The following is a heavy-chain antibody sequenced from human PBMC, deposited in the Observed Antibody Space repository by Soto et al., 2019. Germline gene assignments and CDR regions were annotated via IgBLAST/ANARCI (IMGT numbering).Heavy chain of an antibody. D-gene: IGHD6-19*01. CDR3: AKSTSIAVAGPSPFDN. V-gene: IGHV3-23*01. J-gene: IGHJ4*02. Sequence: LESGGGLVRPGGSLRLSCAASGFTFTSYAMTWVRQVPGKGLEWVSGISGAGRTYYADSAKGRFTISRDNSKNTLYLEMNSLRAEDTALYFCAKSTSIAVAGPSPFDNWGQGTLVTVSS. CDR1: GFTFTSYA. CDR2: ISGAGRT.